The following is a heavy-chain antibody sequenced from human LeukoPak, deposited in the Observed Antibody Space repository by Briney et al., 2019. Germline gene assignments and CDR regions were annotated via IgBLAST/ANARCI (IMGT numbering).Heavy chain of an antibody. Sequence: SETLSLTCAVYGGSFSGYYWSWIRQPPGKGLEWIGEINHSGSTNYNPSLKSRVTISVDTSKNQFSLKLSSVTAADTAVYYCARLKTWPQYNWNYYYYYMDVWGKGTTVTVSS. CDR1: GGSFSGYY. J-gene: IGHJ6*03. D-gene: IGHD1-20*01. V-gene: IGHV4-34*01. CDR2: INHSGST. CDR3: ARLKTWPQYNWNYYYYYMDV.